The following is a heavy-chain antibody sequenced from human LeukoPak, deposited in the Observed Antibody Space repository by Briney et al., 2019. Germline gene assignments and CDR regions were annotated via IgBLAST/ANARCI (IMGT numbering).Heavy chain of an antibody. CDR1: GFTFSDYY. CDR2: ISSSGSTI. V-gene: IGHV3-11*04. Sequence: GGSLRLSCAASGFTFSDYYMSWIRQAPGKGLEWVSYISSSGSTIYYADSVKGRFTISRDNAKNSLYLQMNSLRAEDTAVYYCATRTGGVAAAGPDWYFDLWGRGTLVTVSS. CDR3: ATRTGGVAAAGPDWYFDL. D-gene: IGHD6-13*01. J-gene: IGHJ2*01.